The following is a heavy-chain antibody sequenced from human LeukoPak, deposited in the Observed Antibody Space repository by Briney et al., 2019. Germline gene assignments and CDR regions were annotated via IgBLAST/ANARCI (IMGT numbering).Heavy chain of an antibody. V-gene: IGHV1-8*02. D-gene: IGHD6-19*01. CDR1: GYTFTSYG. Sequence: ASVKVSCKASGYTFTSYGISWVRQATGQGLEWMGWMNPNSGNTGYAQKFQGRVTMTRNTSISTAYMELSSLRSEDTAVYYCARARIAVAERPAYYGMDVWGQGTTVTVSS. CDR3: ARARIAVAERPAYYGMDV. J-gene: IGHJ6*02. CDR2: MNPNSGNT.